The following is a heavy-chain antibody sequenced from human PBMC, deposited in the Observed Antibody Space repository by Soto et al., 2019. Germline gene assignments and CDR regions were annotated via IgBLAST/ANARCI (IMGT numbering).Heavy chain of an antibody. CDR1: GGSISSGDYY. CDR3: ARDINSSGYIGGNWFDP. Sequence: TLSLTCTVSGGSISSGDYYWSWIRQPPGKGLEWIGYIYYSGSTYYNPSLKSRVTISVDTSKNQFSLKLSSVTAADTAVYYCARDINSSGYIGGNWFDPWGQGTLVTVSS. V-gene: IGHV4-30-4*01. CDR2: IYYSGST. D-gene: IGHD3-22*01. J-gene: IGHJ5*02.